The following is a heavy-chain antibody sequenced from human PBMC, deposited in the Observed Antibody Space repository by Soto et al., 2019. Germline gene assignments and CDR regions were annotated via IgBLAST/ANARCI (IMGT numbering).Heavy chain of an antibody. CDR1: GGTFSSDS. J-gene: IGHJ5*02. D-gene: IGHD3-10*01. CDR2: IIPVLGAP. CDR3: AHADFYYGSGNT. V-gene: IGHV1-69*11. Sequence: QVQLVQSGAEVKKPGSSVKVSCKASGGTFSSDSISWVRQAPGQGLEWVGGIIPVLGAPDYADKFQGRVTITADEATSTGYMELSSLKSEDTAVYYCAHADFYYGSGNTWGQGTLVTVSS.